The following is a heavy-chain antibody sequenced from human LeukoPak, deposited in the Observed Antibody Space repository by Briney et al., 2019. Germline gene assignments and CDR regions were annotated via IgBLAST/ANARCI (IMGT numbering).Heavy chain of an antibody. CDR2: ISADGSVT. J-gene: IGHJ5*02. CDR3: ATAGGDGSRMGFDP. CDR1: GFTFSRYW. V-gene: IGHV3-74*01. Sequence: GGSLRLSCADSGFTFSRYWMHWVRQAPGKGLVWVSCISADGSVTRYADSVKGRFTISRDNTKSTLCLQMHSLRAEDTAVYYCATAGGDGSRMGFDPWGQGTLVTVSS. D-gene: IGHD2-15*01.